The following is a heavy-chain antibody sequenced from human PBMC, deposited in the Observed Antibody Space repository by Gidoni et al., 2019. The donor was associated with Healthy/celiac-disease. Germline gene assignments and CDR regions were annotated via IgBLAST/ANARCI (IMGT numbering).Heavy chain of an antibody. CDR1: GGTFSSYA. J-gene: IGHJ4*02. CDR3: ARDGGGVGATQLTYFNY. V-gene: IGHV1-69*01. CDR2: IIPIFGTE. Sequence: QVQLVQSGAEVKKPGSSVKVSCKASGGTFSSYAISWVRQAPGQGLEWRGGIIPIFGTENYDQKFQGRVTIPADESTSTAYMELSSLRSEDTAVYYCARDGGGVGATQLTYFNYWGQGTLVTVSS. D-gene: IGHD1-26*01.